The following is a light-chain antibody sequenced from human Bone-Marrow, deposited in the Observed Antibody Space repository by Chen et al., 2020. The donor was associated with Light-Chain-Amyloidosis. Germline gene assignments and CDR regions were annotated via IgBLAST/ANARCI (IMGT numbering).Light chain of an antibody. J-gene: IGLJ2*01. CDR2: EVS. Sequence: QSALTQPASVSGSPGQSITISCTGTSSDVGSYNLVSWYQQHPGKAPKLMLYEVSKRPSGVSNRSSGSKSGNTASLTISGLQAEDAADYYCCSYAGSSTFVVVFGGGTKLTVL. CDR1: SSDVGSYNL. CDR3: CSYAGSSTFVVV. V-gene: IGLV2-23*02.